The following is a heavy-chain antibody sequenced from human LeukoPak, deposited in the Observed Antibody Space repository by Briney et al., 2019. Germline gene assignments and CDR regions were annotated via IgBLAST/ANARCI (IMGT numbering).Heavy chain of an antibody. Sequence: GGSLRLSCAASGFTFSNAWMSWVRQAPGKGLEWVGRIKSKTDGGTTDYAAPVKGRFTISRDDSKNTLYLQMNSLKTEDTAVYYCTTDIFVTTVTTSPRPPDYWGQGTLVTVSS. CDR3: TTDIFVTTVTTSPRPPDY. D-gene: IGHD4-11*01. J-gene: IGHJ4*02. CDR1: GFTFSNAW. CDR2: IKSKTDGGTT. V-gene: IGHV3-15*01.